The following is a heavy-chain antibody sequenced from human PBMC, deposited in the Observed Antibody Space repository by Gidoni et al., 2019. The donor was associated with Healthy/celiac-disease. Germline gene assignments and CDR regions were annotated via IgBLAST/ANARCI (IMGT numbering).Heavy chain of an antibody. CDR2: IIPILGIA. V-gene: IGHV1-69*02. Sequence: QVQLVQSGAEVKKPGSSVKVSCKASGGTFSSYTISWVRQAPGQGLEWMGRIIPILGIANYAQKFQGRVTITADKSTSTAYMELSSLRSEDTAVYYCARARDYYDSSGYSHWGQGTLVTVSS. J-gene: IGHJ4*02. CDR3: ARARDYYDSSGYSH. D-gene: IGHD3-22*01. CDR1: GGTFSSYT.